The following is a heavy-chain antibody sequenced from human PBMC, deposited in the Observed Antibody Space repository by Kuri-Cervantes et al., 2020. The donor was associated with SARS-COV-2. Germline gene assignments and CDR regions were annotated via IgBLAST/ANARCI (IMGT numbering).Heavy chain of an antibody. CDR2: ISYDGSNK. D-gene: IGHD1-7*01. CDR1: GFTFSSYA. CDR3: ARDRKLELNWYFDL. Sequence: GGSLRLSCAASGFTFSSYAMHWVRQAPGKGLEWVAVISYDGSNKYYADSVKGRFTISRDNSKNTLYLQMNSLGAEDTAVYYCARDRKLELNWYFDLWGRGTLVTVSS. V-gene: IGHV3-30-3*01. J-gene: IGHJ2*01.